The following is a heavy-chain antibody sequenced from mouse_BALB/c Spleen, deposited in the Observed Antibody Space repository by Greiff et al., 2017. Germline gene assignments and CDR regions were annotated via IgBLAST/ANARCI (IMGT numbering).Heavy chain of an antibody. D-gene: IGHD1-1*01. CDR2: ISSGSSTI. Sequence: EVKLVESGGGLVQPGGSRKLSCAASGFTFSSFGMHWVRQAPEKGLEWVAYISSGSSTIYYADTVKGRFTISRDNPKNTLFLQMTSLRSEDTAMYYCARGGVVGYYAMDYWGQGTSVTVSS. V-gene: IGHV5-17*02. CDR1: GFTFSSFG. CDR3: ARGGVVGYYAMDY. J-gene: IGHJ4*01.